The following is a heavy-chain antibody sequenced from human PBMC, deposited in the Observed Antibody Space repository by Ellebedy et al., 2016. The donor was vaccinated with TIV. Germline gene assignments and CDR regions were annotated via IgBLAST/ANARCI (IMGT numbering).Heavy chain of an antibody. Sequence: ASVKVSCKASGGTFSSYAISWVRQAPGQGLEWMGGIIPIFGTANYAQKFQGRVTITADESTSTAYMELSSLRSEDTAVYYCATRSPGPVEPTQFDYWGQGTLVTVSS. D-gene: IGHD1-1*01. V-gene: IGHV1-69*13. CDR2: IIPIFGTA. CDR1: GGTFSSYA. CDR3: ATRSPGPVEPTQFDY. J-gene: IGHJ4*02.